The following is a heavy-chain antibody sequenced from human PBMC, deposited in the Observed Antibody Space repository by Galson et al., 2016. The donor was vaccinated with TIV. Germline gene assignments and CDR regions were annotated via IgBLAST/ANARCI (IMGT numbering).Heavy chain of an antibody. J-gene: IGHJ4*02. D-gene: IGHD7-27*01. Sequence: SETLSLTCTVSGDSISSYYWSWIRQPPGKGLEWIGCMYYSGRTNFYNPSLKSRVTISVDASKNQFSLKLSSVTAADTAVYYCARGRALTVELTREYYFDKWGQGTLVTVSS. CDR1: GDSISSYY. CDR2: MYYSGRT. V-gene: IGHV4-59*12. CDR3: ARGRALTVELTREYYFDK.